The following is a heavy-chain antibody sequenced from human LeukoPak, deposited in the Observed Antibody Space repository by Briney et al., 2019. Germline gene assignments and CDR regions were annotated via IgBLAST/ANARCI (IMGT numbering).Heavy chain of an antibody. D-gene: IGHD1-26*01. CDR1: GFTFSSYG. V-gene: IGHV3-30*02. J-gene: IGHJ4*02. CDR2: IRYDGSNK. Sequence: GGSLRLSCAASGFTFSSYGMHWVRQAPGKGLEWVAFIRYDGSNKYYADSVKGRFTISRDNSKNTLYLQMNSLRAEDTAVYYCAKDPGMVGATILDYWGQGTLVTVSS. CDR3: AKDPGMVGATILDY.